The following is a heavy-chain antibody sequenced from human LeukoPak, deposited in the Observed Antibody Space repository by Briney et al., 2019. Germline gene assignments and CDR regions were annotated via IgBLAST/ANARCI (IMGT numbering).Heavy chain of an antibody. CDR2: IIPIFGTA. Sequence: SVKVSCKASGGTFSSYAISWVRQAPGQGLEWMGRIIPIFGTANYAQKFQGRVTITTDESTSTAYMELSSLRSEDTAVYYCARDMSLYGNPGIAVAGPYYFDYWGQGTLVTVSS. V-gene: IGHV1-69*05. J-gene: IGHJ4*02. CDR1: GGTFSSYA. D-gene: IGHD6-19*01. CDR3: ARDMSLYGNPGIAVAGPYYFDY.